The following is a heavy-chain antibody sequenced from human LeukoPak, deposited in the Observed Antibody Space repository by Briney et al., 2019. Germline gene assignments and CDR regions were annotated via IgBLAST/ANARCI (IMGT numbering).Heavy chain of an antibody. CDR1: GFTVSSNY. V-gene: IGHV3-53*01. D-gene: IGHD1-14*01. J-gene: IGHJ4*02. CDR3: ERGSKGEPDFGY. Sequence: GSLRLSCAASGFTVSSNYMSWVRQAPGKGLEWVSVIYSGGNTYYADSVKGRFTISRDNSKNTPYLQMNSLRAEDTAVYYCERGSKGEPDFGYWGQGTLVTVSS. CDR2: IYSGGNT.